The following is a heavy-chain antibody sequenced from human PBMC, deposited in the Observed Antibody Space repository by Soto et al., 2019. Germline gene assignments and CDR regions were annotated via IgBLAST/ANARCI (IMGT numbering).Heavy chain of an antibody. CDR1: GGTFSSYA. V-gene: IGHV1-69*01. CDR2: IIPIFGTA. J-gene: IGHJ6*02. Sequence: QVQLVQSGAEVKKPGSSVKVSCKASGGTFSSYAISWVRQAPGQGLEWMGGIIPIFGTANYAQKFQGRVTITADESTSTAYMELSSLRSEDTAVYYCARDYYYSSGYLYYYYGMDVWGQGTTVTVSS. D-gene: IGHD3-22*01. CDR3: ARDYYYSSGYLYYYYGMDV.